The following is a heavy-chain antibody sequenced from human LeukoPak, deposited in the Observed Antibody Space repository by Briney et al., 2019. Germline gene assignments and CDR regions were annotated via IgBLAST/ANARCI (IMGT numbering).Heavy chain of an antibody. CDR2: INHSGST. V-gene: IGHV4-34*01. D-gene: IGHD6-19*01. Sequence: SETLSLTCAVYGGSFSGYYWSWIRQPPGKGLEWIGEINHSGSTNYNPSLKSRVTISVDTSKNQFSLKLGSVTAADTAVYYCARSGGYSSPQNYWGQGTLVTVSS. CDR1: GGSFSGYY. J-gene: IGHJ4*02. CDR3: ARSGGYSSPQNY.